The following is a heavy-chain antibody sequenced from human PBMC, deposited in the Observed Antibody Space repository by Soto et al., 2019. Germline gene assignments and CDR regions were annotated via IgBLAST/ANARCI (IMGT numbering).Heavy chain of an antibody. CDR1: GFTFDDYA. CDR3: AKDIRAAGLGYNYYYYMDV. V-gene: IGHV3-9*01. J-gene: IGHJ6*03. Sequence: EVQLVESGGGLVQPGRSLRLSCAASGFTFDDYAMHWVRQAPGKGLEWVSGISWNSGSIGYADSVKGRFTISRDNAKNSLYLQMNSLRAEDTALYYCAKDIRAAGLGYNYYYYMDVWGKGTTVTVSS. D-gene: IGHD6-19*01. CDR2: ISWNSGSI.